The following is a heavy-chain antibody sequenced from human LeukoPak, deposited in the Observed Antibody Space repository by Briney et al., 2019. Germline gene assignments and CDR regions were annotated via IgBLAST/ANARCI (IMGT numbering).Heavy chain of an antibody. CDR2: INPSDGTT. Sequence: ASVKVSCKASGYTFTRYYIHYLRQAPGQGLEWMGIINPSDGTTSYAQKFQGRVSMTRDTSTSTVYMELRSLRSHDTAVYYCARDRSEHYDRSAYSWIDAFDLWRQGTMVTVSS. CDR1: GYTFTRYY. CDR3: ARDRSEHYDRSAYSWIDAFDL. J-gene: IGHJ3*01. D-gene: IGHD3-22*01. V-gene: IGHV1-46*01.